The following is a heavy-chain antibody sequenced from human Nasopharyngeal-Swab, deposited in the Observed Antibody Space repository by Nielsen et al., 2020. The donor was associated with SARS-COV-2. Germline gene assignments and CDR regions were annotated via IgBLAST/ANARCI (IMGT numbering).Heavy chain of an antibody. D-gene: IGHD4-23*01. CDR2: INIDGSVT. CDR1: GYTFSSYW. J-gene: IGHJ4*02. CDR3: TRDIGGKYGY. Sequence: GESLKISCTASGYTFSSYWMHWVRQAPGKGLVWVSRINIDGSVTDYADSVKGRFTISRDNARNTLYLQMNSLRGEDTAVYYCTRDIGGKYGYWGQGTLVTVYS. V-gene: IGHV3-74*01.